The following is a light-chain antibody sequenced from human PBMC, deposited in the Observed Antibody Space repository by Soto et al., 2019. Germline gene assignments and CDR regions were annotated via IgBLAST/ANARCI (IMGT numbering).Light chain of an antibody. CDR2: DAS. V-gene: IGKV1-5*01. J-gene: IGKJ2*01. Sequence: DIQMTQSPSTLSASVGDRVTITCRASQSISSWLAWYQQKPGKAPKLLIYDASSLESGVPSRFSGSGSGTAFTLTISSLQPDDFATYYCQQYNSYQYTVGQGTKLEIK. CDR1: QSISSW. CDR3: QQYNSYQYT.